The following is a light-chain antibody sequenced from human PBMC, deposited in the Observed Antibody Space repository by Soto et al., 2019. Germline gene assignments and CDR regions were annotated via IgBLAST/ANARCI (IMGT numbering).Light chain of an antibody. V-gene: IGKV4-1*01. CDR3: QQYSYAAFT. Sequence: DIVMTQSQDSLAVYMGERATINCKYSQSLLNSCNNKNYLAWLQQKPGQPPKLLIYWASTRESGVPDRVSGSGSGTDFTLTLSSLQAEDLALSCCQQYSYAAFTFGPGTKVDIK. CDR2: WAS. CDR1: QSLLNSCNNKNY. J-gene: IGKJ3*01.